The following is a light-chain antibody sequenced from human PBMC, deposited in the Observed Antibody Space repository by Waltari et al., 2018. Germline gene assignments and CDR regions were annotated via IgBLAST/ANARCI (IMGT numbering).Light chain of an antibody. CDR1: QSLLHSSGYNY. V-gene: IGKV2-28*01. J-gene: IGKJ4*01. CDR3: MQALQAPLT. Sequence: DIVMTQSPLSLPVTPGEPASISCRSSQSLLHSSGYNYLDWYLRKPGQSPQLLIYLGSNRASGVPDRFSGSGSGTHFTLKISRVEAEDVGVYFCMQALQAPLTFGGGTKVEIK. CDR2: LGS.